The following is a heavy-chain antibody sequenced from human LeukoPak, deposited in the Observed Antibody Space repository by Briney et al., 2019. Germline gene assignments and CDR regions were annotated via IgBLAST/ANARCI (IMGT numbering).Heavy chain of an antibody. CDR1: GGTFSSYA. V-gene: IGHV1-69*13. D-gene: IGHD2-21*02. Sequence: GASVKVSCKASGGTFSSYAISWVRQAPGQGLEWMGGIIPIFGTANYAQKFQGRVTITADESTSTAYMELSSLRSEDTAVYYCARGGTHIVVATAISSGVDYYYGMDVWGQGTTVTVSS. CDR2: IIPIFGTA. J-gene: IGHJ6*02. CDR3: ARGGTHIVVATAISSGVDYYYGMDV.